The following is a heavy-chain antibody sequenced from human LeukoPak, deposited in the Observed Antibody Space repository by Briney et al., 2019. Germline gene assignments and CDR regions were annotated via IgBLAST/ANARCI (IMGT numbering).Heavy chain of an antibody. D-gene: IGHD2-2*01. Sequence: SVKVSCKXSGGTFSSYAISWVRQAPGQGLEWMGRIIPIFGTANYAQKFQGRATITTDESTSTAYMELSSLRSEDTAVYYCARELPKYCSSTSCADYWGQGTLVTVSS. CDR3: ARELPKYCSSTSCADY. CDR2: IIPIFGTA. V-gene: IGHV1-69*05. J-gene: IGHJ4*02. CDR1: GGTFSSYA.